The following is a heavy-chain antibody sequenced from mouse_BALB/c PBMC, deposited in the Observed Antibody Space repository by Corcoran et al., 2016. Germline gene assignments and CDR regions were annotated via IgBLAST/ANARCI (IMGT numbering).Heavy chain of an antibody. CDR2: IDPENGNT. D-gene: IGHD1-3*01. CDR1: GFNIKDYY. J-gene: IGHJ3*01. Sequence: EVQLQQSGAELVRPGALVKLSCKASGFNIKDYYMHWVKQRPEQGLVWIGWIDPENGNTIYDPKFQGKASITADTSSNTAYLQLSSLTSGDTAVYYCAVVFLAWFAYWGQGTLVTVSA. CDR3: AVVFLAWFAY. V-gene: IGHV14-1*02.